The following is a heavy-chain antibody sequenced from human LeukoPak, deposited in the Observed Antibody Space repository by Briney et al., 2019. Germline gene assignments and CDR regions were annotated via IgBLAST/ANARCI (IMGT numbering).Heavy chain of an antibody. D-gene: IGHD3-10*01. J-gene: IGHJ6*02. V-gene: IGHV3-23*01. Sequence: GGSLRLSCAASGFTFSSYAMSWVRQAPGKGLEWVSAISGSGGSTHYADSVKGRFTISRDNSKNTLYLQMNSLRAEDTAVYYCAKGTGSALYYYYGMDVWGQGTTVTVSS. CDR1: GFTFSSYA. CDR2: ISGSGGST. CDR3: AKGTGSALYYYYGMDV.